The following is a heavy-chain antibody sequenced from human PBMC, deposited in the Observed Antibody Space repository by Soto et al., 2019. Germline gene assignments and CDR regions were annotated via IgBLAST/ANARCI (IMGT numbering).Heavy chain of an antibody. D-gene: IGHD4-17*01. J-gene: IGHJ4*02. CDR2: ISAYNGNT. CDR3: ARWGRDYGDPFDY. Sequence: QLVQSGGEVQKPGASVKVSCKTSGYTFNDYGINWVRQAPGQGLEWMGWISAYNGNTNYAQKFQRRVTWTTDTSTRTAYMELKSLTSDDTAVYYCARWGRDYGDPFDYWGQGTPVTVSS. V-gene: IGHV1-18*01. CDR1: GYTFNDYG.